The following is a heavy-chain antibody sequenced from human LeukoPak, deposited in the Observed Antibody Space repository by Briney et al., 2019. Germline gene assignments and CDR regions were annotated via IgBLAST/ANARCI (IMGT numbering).Heavy chain of an antibody. CDR1: GDSFSGYY. V-gene: IGHV4-34*01. Sequence: SETLSLTCAVYGDSFSGYYWTWIGQSPGKGLEWIGEINHSGSTNYNPSLNSRVTISVDTSKNQFSLNLTSVTAADTAIYYCATNVPGTTYFDPWGQGTLVTVSS. D-gene: IGHD1-14*01. CDR2: INHSGST. CDR3: ATNVPGTTYFDP. J-gene: IGHJ4*02.